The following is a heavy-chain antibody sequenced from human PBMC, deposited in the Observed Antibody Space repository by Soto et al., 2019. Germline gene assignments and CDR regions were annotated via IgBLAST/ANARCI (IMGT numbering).Heavy chain of an antibody. D-gene: IGHD3-10*01. CDR2: IKQDGSEK. Sequence: GGSLRLSCAASGFRFSSYWMSWVRQAPEKGLEWVANIKQDGSEKYYVDSVKGRFTISRDNAKNSLYLQMNSLRAEDTALYFCASSSFLRSGDLFHGLDVWGQGTTVTVSS. CDR1: GFRFSSYW. J-gene: IGHJ6*02. V-gene: IGHV3-7*02. CDR3: ASSSFLRSGDLFHGLDV.